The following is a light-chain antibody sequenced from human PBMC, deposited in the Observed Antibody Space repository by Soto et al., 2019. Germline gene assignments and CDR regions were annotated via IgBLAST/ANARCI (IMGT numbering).Light chain of an antibody. V-gene: IGLV1-40*01. Sequence: QSVLTQPPSVTGAPGQRVNISCTGTNSNIGAGYDVHWYQQFPGKAPKLLISAYTNRPSGIPGRFSGSKSGTSASLAVSGLQSEDEADYYCAAWDDSLNGGVFGTGTKLTVL. J-gene: IGLJ1*01. CDR2: AYT. CDR1: NSNIGAGYD. CDR3: AAWDDSLNGGV.